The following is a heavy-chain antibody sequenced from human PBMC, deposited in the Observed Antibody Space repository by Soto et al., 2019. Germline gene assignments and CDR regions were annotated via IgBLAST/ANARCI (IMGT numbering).Heavy chain of an antibody. V-gene: IGHV1-18*01. CDR1: GYTFSSYV. J-gene: IGHJ4*02. CDR3: ARGWFWKFVYYLDY. CDR2: ISGYNGNT. Sequence: QVQLVQSGAEVKKPGASVKVSCRASGYTFSSYVISWVRQAPGQGLEWMGGISGYNGNTNYAQKIQGRVTMTTDSSTSTAYMELRSLRSDDTAVYYCARGWFWKFVYYLDYRGQGTLVTVSS. D-gene: IGHD3-10*01.